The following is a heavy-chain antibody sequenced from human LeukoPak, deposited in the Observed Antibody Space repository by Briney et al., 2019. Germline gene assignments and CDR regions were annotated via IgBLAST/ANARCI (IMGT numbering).Heavy chain of an antibody. D-gene: IGHD3-10*01. V-gene: IGHV3-21*01. CDR1: GFTFSSYS. CDR3: ARGFQWFGELSGAFDI. Sequence: PGGSLRLSCAASGFTFSSYSMNWVRQAPGKGLEWVSSISSSSSYIYYADSVKGRFTISRDNAKNSLYLQMNSLRAEDTAVYYCARGFQWFGELSGAFDIWGQGTMVTVSS. J-gene: IGHJ3*02. CDR2: ISSSSSYI.